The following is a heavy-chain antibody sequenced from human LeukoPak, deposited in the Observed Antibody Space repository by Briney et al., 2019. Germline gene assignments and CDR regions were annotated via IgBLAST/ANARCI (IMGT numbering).Heavy chain of an antibody. CDR3: ATGRYFDWLLFGY. CDR2: IYPGDSDT. CDR1: GYSFTSYW. Sequence: GESLKISCKGSGYSFTSYWIGWARQMPGKGLEWMGIIYPGDSDTRYSPSSQGQVTISADKSISTAYLQWSSLKASDTAMYYCATGRYFDWLLFGYWGQGTLVTVSS. V-gene: IGHV5-51*01. D-gene: IGHD3-9*01. J-gene: IGHJ4*02.